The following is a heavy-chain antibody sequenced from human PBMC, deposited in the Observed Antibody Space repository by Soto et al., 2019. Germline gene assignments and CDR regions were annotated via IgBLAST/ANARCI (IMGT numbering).Heavy chain of an antibody. J-gene: IGHJ4*02. V-gene: IGHV1-69*12. CDR2: IIPIFGTA. Sequence: QVQLVQSGAEVKKPGSSVKVSCKASGGTFSSYAISWVRQAPGQGLEWMGGIIPIFGTANYAQKFQGRGTITADEATRTAYMGLSSLRSEDTAVYYWARGRTGGGFWSGYYPPDYWGQGTLVTVSS. CDR3: ARGRTGGGFWSGYYPPDY. CDR1: GGTFSSYA. D-gene: IGHD3-3*01.